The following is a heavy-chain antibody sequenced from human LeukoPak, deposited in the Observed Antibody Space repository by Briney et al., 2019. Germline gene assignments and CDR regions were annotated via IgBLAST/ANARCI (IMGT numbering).Heavy chain of an antibody. CDR2: INHSGST. V-gene: IGHV4-34*01. CDR3: ARGLTIFGVVSRNY. Sequence: PSETLSFTCAVYGGSFSGYYWSWIRQPPGKGLEWIGEINHSGSTNYNPSLKSRVTISVDTSKNQFSLKLSSVTAADTAVYYCARGLTIFGVVSRNYWGQGTLVTVSS. CDR1: GGSFSGYY. D-gene: IGHD3-3*01. J-gene: IGHJ4*02.